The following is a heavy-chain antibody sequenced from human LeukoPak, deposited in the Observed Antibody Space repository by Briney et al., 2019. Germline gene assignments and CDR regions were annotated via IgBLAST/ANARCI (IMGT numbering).Heavy chain of an antibody. Sequence: ASVKVSCKASGYTFTGYYMHWVRQAPGQGPEWMGWINPNSGGTNYAQRFQGTVTMTRDTSISTAYIELRRLTSDDTAINYCARDRRTSDQTWEYYYYYHGLDVWGQGTTLTVSS. D-gene: IGHD2-2*01. CDR2: INPNSGGT. J-gene: IGHJ6*02. CDR1: GYTFTGYY. V-gene: IGHV1-2*02. CDR3: ARDRRTSDQTWEYYYYYHGLDV.